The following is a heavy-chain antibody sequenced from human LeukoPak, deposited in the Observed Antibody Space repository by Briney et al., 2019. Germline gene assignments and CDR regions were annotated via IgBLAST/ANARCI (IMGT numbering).Heavy chain of an antibody. Sequence: PSQTLSLTCVVSGASISSGGYSWSWIRQPPGKGLEWIGCIYHSGGTHYNPSLKSRVTMSVDTSKNQISLNLNSVTAADTAVYYCARDIWGSSTWGPGTLVTVSS. CDR2: IYHSGGT. J-gene: IGHJ5*02. V-gene: IGHV4-30-2*01. CDR3: ARDIWGSST. D-gene: IGHD3-16*01. CDR1: GASISSGGYS.